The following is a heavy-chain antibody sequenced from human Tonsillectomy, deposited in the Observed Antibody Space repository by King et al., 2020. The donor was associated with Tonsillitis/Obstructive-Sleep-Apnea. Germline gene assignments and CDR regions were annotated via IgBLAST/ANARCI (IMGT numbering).Heavy chain of an antibody. D-gene: IGHD3-22*01. CDR3: ARQGHSSAYYSDY. J-gene: IGHJ4*02. CDR2: SYYSGST. V-gene: IGHV4-39*01. CDR1: GGSISSSSYY. Sequence: QLQESGPGLVKPSETLSLTCTVSGGSISSSSYYWGWIRQPPGKGLEWIGSSYYSGSTYYNPSLKSRVTISVDTSKNQLSLKLSSVTAADTAVYYCARQGHSSAYYSDYWGQGTLITVSS.